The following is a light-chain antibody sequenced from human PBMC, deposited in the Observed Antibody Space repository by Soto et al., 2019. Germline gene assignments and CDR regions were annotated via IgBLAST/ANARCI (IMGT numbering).Light chain of an antibody. J-gene: IGLJ1*01. Sequence: QSVLTQRASVSGSPGQSITISCTGTTSDVGSYDSVSWYQHHPGKAPKLMIYEVNKRPSGVSIRFSGSKSGNTASLTISGLQAEDEADYYCCSYAGTSYGFGAGTKVTVL. CDR1: TSDVGSYDS. V-gene: IGLV2-23*02. CDR3: CSYAGTSYG. CDR2: EVN.